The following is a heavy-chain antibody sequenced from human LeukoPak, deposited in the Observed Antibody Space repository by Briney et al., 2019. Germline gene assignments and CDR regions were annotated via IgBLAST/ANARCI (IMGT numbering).Heavy chain of an antibody. V-gene: IGHV3-7*01. J-gene: IGHJ4*02. CDR2: IKEDGSEK. Sequence: GGSLRLSCAASGFTFKTYWMHWVRQAPGKGLEWVANIKEDGSEKYYVGSVKGRFTISRDNAKDSLFLQMNSLRAEDTAVYYCARLPGSYYLYYFDSWGQGTMVTVSS. D-gene: IGHD1-26*01. CDR1: GFTFKTYW. CDR3: ARLPGSYYLYYFDS.